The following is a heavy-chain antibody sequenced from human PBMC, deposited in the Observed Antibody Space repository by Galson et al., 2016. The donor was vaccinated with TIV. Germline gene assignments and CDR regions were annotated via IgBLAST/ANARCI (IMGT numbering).Heavy chain of an antibody. CDR2: IDWDDDK. CDR1: GFSLSTTGVR. V-gene: IGHV2-70*04. Sequence: PALVTPTQTLTLTCSFSGFSLSTTGVRVNWIRQPPGKTLEWLARIDWDDDKFYSTFLKTRLTISKDTSKNQVVLTMTNMDPVDTATYFCVRADSSGYYYYVDYWGQGTLVTVSS. J-gene: IGHJ4*02. CDR3: VRADSSGYYYYVDY. D-gene: IGHD3-22*01.